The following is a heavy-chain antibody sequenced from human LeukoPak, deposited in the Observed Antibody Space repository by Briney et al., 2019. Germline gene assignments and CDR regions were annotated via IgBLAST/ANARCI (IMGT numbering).Heavy chain of an antibody. J-gene: IGHJ6*03. CDR2: IYYSGST. CDR3: ARAGGYPAYMDV. D-gene: IGHD5-18*01. V-gene: IGHV4-59*01. CDR1: GGSFSGYY. Sequence: SETLSLTCAVYGGSFSGYYWSWIRQPPGKGREGLGYIYYSGSTNYNPSRKSRVTISIDTSQNQISLKLTSVTAADTAVYYYARAGGYPAYMDVWGKGTTVTISS.